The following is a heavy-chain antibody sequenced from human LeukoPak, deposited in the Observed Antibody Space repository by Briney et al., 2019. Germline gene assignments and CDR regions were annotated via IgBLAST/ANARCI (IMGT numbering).Heavy chain of an antibody. V-gene: IGHV1-2*02. CDR3: ARALGDFYETRGFQAY. Sequence: GASVKVSCKSSGYTFTGYFVYWVRQAPGQGLEWMGWISPNRGVTNYAQKFQDRVTMTRDTSINTAYMEVTRLTSDDTAMFYCARALGDFYETRGFQAYWGQGTLVTVSS. J-gene: IGHJ4*02. CDR2: ISPNRGVT. CDR1: GYTFTGYF. D-gene: IGHD2/OR15-2a*01.